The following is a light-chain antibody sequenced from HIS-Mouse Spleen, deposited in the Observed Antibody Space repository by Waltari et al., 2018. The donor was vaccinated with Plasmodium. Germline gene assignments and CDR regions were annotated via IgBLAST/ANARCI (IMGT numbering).Light chain of an antibody. J-gene: IGKJ1*01. CDR1: QSISSY. CDR3: QQSYMTWT. Sequence: DIQMTQSPSSLSAYVGDRVTITCRASQSISSYLNWYQQKPGKAPKLLIYAASSLQSGVTSRFSGIWSWTDFTLTIRSMQPEDFATYYCQQSYMTWTFCQVTKVEIK. CDR2: AAS. V-gene: IGKV1-39*01.